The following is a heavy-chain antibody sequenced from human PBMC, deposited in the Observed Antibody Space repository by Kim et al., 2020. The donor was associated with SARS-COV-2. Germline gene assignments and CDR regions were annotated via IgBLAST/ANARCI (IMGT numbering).Heavy chain of an antibody. J-gene: IGHJ6*02. Sequence: ASVKVSCKASGYTFTSYAMHWVRQAPGQRLEWMGWINAGNGNTKYSQKFQGRVTITRDTSASTAYMELSSLRSEDTAVYYCATAGFGPYYDILTGYQEGYYGMDVWGQGTTVTVSS. CDR1: GYTFTSYA. D-gene: IGHD3-9*01. CDR2: INAGNGNT. CDR3: ATAGFGPYYDILTGYQEGYYGMDV. V-gene: IGHV1-3*01.